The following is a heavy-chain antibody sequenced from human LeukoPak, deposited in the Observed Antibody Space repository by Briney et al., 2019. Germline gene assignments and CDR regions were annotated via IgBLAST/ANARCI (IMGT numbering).Heavy chain of an antibody. CDR3: AKGLRFLEWLSTNFDY. D-gene: IGHD3-3*01. V-gene: IGHV3-30-3*01. CDR1: GFTFSSYA. Sequence: PGGSLRLSCAASGFTFSSYAMHWVRQAPGKGLEWVAVISYDGSNKYYADSVKGRFTISRDNSKNALYLQMNSLRAEDSAVYYCAKGLRFLEWLSTNFDYWGQGTLVTVSS. J-gene: IGHJ4*02. CDR2: ISYDGSNK.